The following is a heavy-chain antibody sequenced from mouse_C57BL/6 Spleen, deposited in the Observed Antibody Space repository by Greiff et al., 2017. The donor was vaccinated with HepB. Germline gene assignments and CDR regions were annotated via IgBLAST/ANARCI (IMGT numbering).Heavy chain of an antibody. CDR3: AGDGRAWFAY. CDR1: GYSFTSGYF. V-gene: IGHV3-6*01. J-gene: IGHJ3*01. CDR2: ISYDGSN. Sequence: EVQLQESGPGLVKPSQSLSLTCSVTGYSFTSGYFWYWIRQYPGNILEWVGYISYDGSNNYNPSLKNRITITRDTSTNQFFLKLNSVTTEDTATYYCAGDGRAWFAYWGQGTLVTVSS.